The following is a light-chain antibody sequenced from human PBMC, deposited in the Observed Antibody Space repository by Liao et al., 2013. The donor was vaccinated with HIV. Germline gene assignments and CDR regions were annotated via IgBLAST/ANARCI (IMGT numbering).Light chain of an antibody. Sequence: SHVLTQPPSVSVAPGKTARITCGGNNIGDKGVHWYQQKPGQAPKLVIYYDNNRPSGIPERFSGSSSGTTVTLTISGVQAEDEADYYCQSADSSGTYDVFGTGTKVTVL. CDR3: QSADSSGTYDV. J-gene: IGLJ1*01. CDR1: NIGDKG. V-gene: IGLV3-21*01. CDR2: YDN.